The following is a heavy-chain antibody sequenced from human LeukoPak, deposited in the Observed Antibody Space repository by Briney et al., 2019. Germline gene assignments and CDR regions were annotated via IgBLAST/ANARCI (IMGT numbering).Heavy chain of an antibody. CDR2: INPNSGGT. D-gene: IGHD6-13*01. J-gene: IGHJ6*03. CDR3: ARGPYSSSWYGYYYYYYYYMDV. CDR1: GYTFTGYY. V-gene: IGHV1-2*02. Sequence: ASVKVSCKASGYTFTGYYMHWVRQAPGQGLEWMGWINPNSGGTNYAQKFQGRVTMTRDTSISTAYMELSRLRSDDTAVYYCARGPYSSSWYGYYYYYYYYMDVWGKGTTVTISS.